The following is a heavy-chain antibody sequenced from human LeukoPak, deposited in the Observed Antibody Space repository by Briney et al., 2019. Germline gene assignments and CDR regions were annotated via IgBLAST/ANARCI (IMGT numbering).Heavy chain of an antibody. CDR1: GFTISSYG. J-gene: IGHJ3*02. V-gene: IGHV3-30*02. Sequence: PGGSLRLSCAASGFTISSYGMHWVRQAPGKGLEWVAFIRYDGSNKYYADSVKGRFTISRDNSKNTLYLQMNSLRAEDTAVYYCAAHQELLNAFDIWGQGTMVTVSS. CDR2: IRYDGSNK. D-gene: IGHD1-26*01. CDR3: AAHQELLNAFDI.